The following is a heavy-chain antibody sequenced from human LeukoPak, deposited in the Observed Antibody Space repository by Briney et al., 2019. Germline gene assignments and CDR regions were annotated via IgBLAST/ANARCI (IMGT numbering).Heavy chain of an antibody. V-gene: IGHV4-34*01. Sequence: PSETLSLTCAVYGGSFSGYYWSWIRQPPGKGLEWIGEINHSGSTNYNPSLKSRVTISVDTSKNQFSLKLSSVTAADTAVYYCASFDWLTKSPDYWGQGTLVTVSS. CDR3: ASFDWLTKSPDY. CDR2: INHSGST. J-gene: IGHJ4*02. CDR1: GGSFSGYY. D-gene: IGHD3-9*01.